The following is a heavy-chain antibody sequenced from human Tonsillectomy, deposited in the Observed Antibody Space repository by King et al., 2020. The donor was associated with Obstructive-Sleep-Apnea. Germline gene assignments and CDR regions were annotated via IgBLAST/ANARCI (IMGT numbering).Heavy chain of an antibody. J-gene: IGHJ2*01. CDR2: IIPPLDIT. CDR1: GGEFFNYG. CDR3: ARDLGDSPDLYYWYFDL. D-gene: IGHD5-18*01. V-gene: IGHV1-69*10. Sequence: VQLVQSGAEVKKPGSSVKVSCKASGGEFFNYGINWVRQAPGQGLEWMGGIIPPLDITKYAEKFQSRVTINADKSTRTVYMELYNLRSEDTAVYYCARDLGDSPDLYYWYFDLWGRGTLVTVSS.